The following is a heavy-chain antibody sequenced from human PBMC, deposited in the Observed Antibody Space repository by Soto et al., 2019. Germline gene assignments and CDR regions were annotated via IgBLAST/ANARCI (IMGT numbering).Heavy chain of an antibody. CDR3: ARYNLLSAFSSGYLYYFDY. D-gene: IGHD3-22*01. J-gene: IGHJ4*02. Sequence: QLQLQESGPGLVKPSETLSLTCTVSGGSISSSSYYWGWIRQPPGKGLEWIGSIYYSGSTYYNPSLKSRVTISVDTSKNQFSLKLSSVTAADTAVYYCARYNLLSAFSSGYLYYFDYWGQGTLVTVSS. CDR2: IYYSGST. V-gene: IGHV4-39*01. CDR1: GGSISSSSYY.